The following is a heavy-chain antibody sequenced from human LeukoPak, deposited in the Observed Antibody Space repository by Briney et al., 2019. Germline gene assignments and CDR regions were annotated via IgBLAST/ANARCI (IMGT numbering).Heavy chain of an antibody. V-gene: IGHV3-21*01. D-gene: IGHD3-3*01. CDR3: ARDPTLRDFWSGYFDY. CDR2: ISSSSSYI. CDR1: GFTFKTYT. Sequence: GGSLRLSCAASGFTFKTYTMHWVRQAPGMGLEWVSSISSSSSYIFYADSVKGRFTISRDNAKNSLYLQMNSLRAEDTAVYYCARDPTLRDFWSGYFDYWGQGTLVTVSS. J-gene: IGHJ4*02.